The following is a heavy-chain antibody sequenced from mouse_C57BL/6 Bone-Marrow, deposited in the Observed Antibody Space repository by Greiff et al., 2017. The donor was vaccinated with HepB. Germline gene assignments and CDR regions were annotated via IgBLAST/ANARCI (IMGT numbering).Heavy chain of an antibody. J-gene: IGHJ2*01. V-gene: IGHV1-81*01. D-gene: IGHD1-2*01. CDR1: GYTFTSYG. CDR2: IYPRSGNT. Sequence: QVHVKQSGAELARPGASVKLSCKASGYTFTSYGISWVKQRTGQGLEWIGEIYPRSGNTYYNEKFKGKATLTADKSSSTAYMELRSLTSEDSAVYFCARGGHYGIAGDYWGQGTTLTVSS. CDR3: ARGGHYGIAGDY.